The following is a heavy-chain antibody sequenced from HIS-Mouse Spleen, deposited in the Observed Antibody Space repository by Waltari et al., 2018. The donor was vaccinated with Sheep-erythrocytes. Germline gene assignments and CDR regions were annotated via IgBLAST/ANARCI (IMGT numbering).Heavy chain of an antibody. V-gene: IGHV4-34*01. CDR1: GGSFSGDY. CDR2: INHSGST. Sequence: QVQLQQWGAGVLKPSETLSLTCAVYGGSFSGDYWSWIRQPPGKGLEWMGEINHSGSTNSNPSLKSRVTISVDTSKNQFSLKLRSVTAADTAVYYCARGPRTGDHNYWYFDLWGRGTLVTVSS. CDR3: ARGPRTGDHNYWYFDL. D-gene: IGHD7-27*01. J-gene: IGHJ2*01.